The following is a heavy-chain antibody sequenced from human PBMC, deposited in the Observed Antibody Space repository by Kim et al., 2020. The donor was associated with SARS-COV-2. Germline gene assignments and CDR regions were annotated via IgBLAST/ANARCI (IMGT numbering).Heavy chain of an antibody. V-gene: IGHV1-46*01. CDR2: INPSGGST. J-gene: IGHJ4*02. D-gene: IGHD3-10*01. CDR3: ARDIVLLWFGEYGSGFDY. CDR1: GYTFTSYY. Sequence: ASVKVSCKASGYTFTSYYMHWVRQAPGQGLEWMGIINPSGGSTSYAQKFQGRVTMTRDTSTSTVYMELSSLRSEDTAVYYCARDIVLLWFGEYGSGFDYWGQGTLVTVSS.